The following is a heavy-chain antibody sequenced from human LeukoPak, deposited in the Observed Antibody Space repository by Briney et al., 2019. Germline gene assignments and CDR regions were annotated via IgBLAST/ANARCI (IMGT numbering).Heavy chain of an antibody. V-gene: IGHV4-34*01. D-gene: IGHD2-2*01. J-gene: IGHJ4*02. CDR1: GGSFSGYY. CDR2: INHSGST. Sequence: SETLSLTCAVYGGSFSGYYWSWIRQPPGKGLEWIGEINHSGSTNYNPSLKSRVTISVDTSKNQFSLKLSPVTAADTAVYYCARQGCSSTSCYLAIGTVGYFDYWGQGTLVTVSS. CDR3: ARQGCSSTSCYLAIGTVGYFDY.